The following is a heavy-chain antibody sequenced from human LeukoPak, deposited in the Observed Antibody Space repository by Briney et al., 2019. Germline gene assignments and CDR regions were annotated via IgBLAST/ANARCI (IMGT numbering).Heavy chain of an antibody. V-gene: IGHV3-23*01. Sequence: GGSLRLSCAASGFTFSSYAMSWVRQAPGKGLEWVSAISGSGGSTYYADSMKGRFTISRDNSKNTLYLQMNSLRAEDTAVYYCARYSSSWAYTFDYWGQGTLVTVSS. J-gene: IGHJ4*02. CDR1: GFTFSSYA. D-gene: IGHD6-6*01. CDR2: ISGSGGST. CDR3: ARYSSSWAYTFDY.